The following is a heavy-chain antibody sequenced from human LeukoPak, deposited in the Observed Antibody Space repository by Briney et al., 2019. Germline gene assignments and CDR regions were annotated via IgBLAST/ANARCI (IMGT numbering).Heavy chain of an antibody. J-gene: IGHJ4*02. CDR3: ARHARVAAHTNHLDY. D-gene: IGHD6-6*01. CDR1: GASFSGYY. Sequence: PSETLSLTCAVYGASFSGYYWSWIRQSPGKGLEWIGEIFHSGTTNYSPSLKSRVTMYQGTPKNHFALKLSSVTAADTAVYYCARHARVAAHTNHLDYWGQGTLVTVSS. CDR2: IFHSGTT. V-gene: IGHV4-34*12.